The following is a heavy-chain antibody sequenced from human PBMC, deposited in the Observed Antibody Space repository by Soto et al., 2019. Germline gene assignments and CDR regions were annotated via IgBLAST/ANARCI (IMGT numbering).Heavy chain of an antibody. J-gene: IGHJ4*02. CDR2: ISSGGGYT. V-gene: IGHV3-11*05. CDR3: ARRPSLDY. Sequence: QVPLVESGGGLVKPGGSLRLSCAASGFIFSDYDMTWIRQAPGKGLEWVSYISSGGGYTNYADSVKGRFTISRDNGKNSLYLQMNSLRAEDTAVYYCARRPSLDYWGQGILVTVSS. CDR1: GFIFSDYD.